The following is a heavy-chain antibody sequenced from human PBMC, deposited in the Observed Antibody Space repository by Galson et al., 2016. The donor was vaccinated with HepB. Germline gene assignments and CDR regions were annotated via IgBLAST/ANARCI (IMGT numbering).Heavy chain of an antibody. J-gene: IGHJ4*02. CDR3: ARDGTGTGSYSGAFY. CDR1: GFTFSTYS. D-gene: IGHD1-26*01. CDR2: IDGESGII. V-gene: IGHV3-48*04. Sequence: SLRLSCAASGFTFSTYSMNWVRQSPGKGLEWIAYIDGESGIILYADSVKGRFIISRDNAENSLHLQMNTLRGEDTAVYYCARDGTGTGSYSGAFYWGQEALVTVSS.